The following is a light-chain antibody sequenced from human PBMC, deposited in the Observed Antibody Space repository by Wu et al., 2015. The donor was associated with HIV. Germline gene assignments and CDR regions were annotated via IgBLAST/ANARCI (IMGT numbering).Light chain of an antibody. CDR1: QSIGSN. V-gene: IGKV3-15*01. CDR2: GAS. J-gene: IGKJ2*03. Sequence: EIVLTQSPGTLSLSPGERATLSCRASQSIGSNLAWYQQTPGQAPRLVVYGASNRATGIPARFSGSGSGTDFTLTISSLQSEDSAVYFCQQYANWPPLFSFGQGTKVEIK. CDR3: QQYANWPPLFS.